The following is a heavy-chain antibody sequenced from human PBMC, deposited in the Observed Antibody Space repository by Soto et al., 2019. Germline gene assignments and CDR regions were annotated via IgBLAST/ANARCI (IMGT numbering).Heavy chain of an antibody. J-gene: IGHJ3*02. CDR3: AKDHDYYDSITDAFDI. D-gene: IGHD3-22*01. CDR2: ISGSGGST. V-gene: IGHV3-23*01. Sequence: GGSLRLSCAASGFTFSSYAMSWVRQAPGKGLEWVSAISGSGGSTYYADSVKGRFTISRDNSKNTLYLQMNSLRAEDTAVYYCAKDHDYYDSITDAFDIWGQGTMVTVSS. CDR1: GFTFSSYA.